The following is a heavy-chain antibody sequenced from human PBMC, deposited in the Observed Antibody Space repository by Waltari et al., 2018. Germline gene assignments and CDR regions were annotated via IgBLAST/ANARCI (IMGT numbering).Heavy chain of an antibody. V-gene: IGHV3-9*01. CDR1: GFTFDDYA. CDR3: AKDISGELLGWFDP. D-gene: IGHD3-10*01. CDR2: ISWNSGSI. Sequence: EVQLVESGGGLVQPGRSLRLSCAASGFTFDDYAMHWVRQTPGKGLEGVSGISWNSGSIGYADSVKGRFTISRDNAKNSLYLQMNSLRADDTALYYCAKDISGELLGWFDPWGQGTLVTVSS. J-gene: IGHJ5*02.